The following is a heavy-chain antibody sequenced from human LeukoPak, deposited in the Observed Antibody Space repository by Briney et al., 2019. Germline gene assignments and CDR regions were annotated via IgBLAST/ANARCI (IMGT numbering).Heavy chain of an antibody. CDR2: IYSGGST. V-gene: IGHV3-53*01. CDR3: ARDSVAGPDYFDY. CDR1: GFTVSSNY. D-gene: IGHD6-19*01. Sequence: PGGSLRLSCAASGFTVSSNYMSWVRQAPGKGLEWVSVIYSGGSTYYADSVKGRFTISRDNSKNTLYLQMNSLRAEDTAVYYCARDSVAGPDYFDYWGQGTLVTVSS. J-gene: IGHJ4*02.